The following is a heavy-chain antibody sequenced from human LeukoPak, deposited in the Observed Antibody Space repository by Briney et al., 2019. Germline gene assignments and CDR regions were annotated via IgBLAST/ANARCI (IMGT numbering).Heavy chain of an antibody. D-gene: IGHD1-14*01. V-gene: IGHV3-23*01. J-gene: IGHJ4*02. Sequence: GGSLRLSCAASGFSLSSYAMSWVRQTPGKGLEWVSAISDSGRNTYYADFVKGRFTISRDDSKNTLYLQMNSLRAEDTAVYYCAKVLPPEALDYWGQGTLVTVSS. CDR3: AKVLPPEALDY. CDR2: ISDSGRNT. CDR1: GFSLSSYA.